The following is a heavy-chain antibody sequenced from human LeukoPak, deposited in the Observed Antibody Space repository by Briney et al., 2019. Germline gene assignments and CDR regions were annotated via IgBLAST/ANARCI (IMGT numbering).Heavy chain of an antibody. CDR2: INPSGGST. V-gene: IGHV1-46*01. CDR3: ARVHSSGTFDY. Sequence: ASVKVSCKASGYTFTSYGISWVRQAPGQGLEWMGIINPSGGSTSYAQKFQGIVTMTRDTSTSTVYMELSSLRSEDTAVYYCARVHSSGTFDYWGQGTLVTVSS. CDR1: GYTFTSYG. J-gene: IGHJ4*02. D-gene: IGHD6-19*01.